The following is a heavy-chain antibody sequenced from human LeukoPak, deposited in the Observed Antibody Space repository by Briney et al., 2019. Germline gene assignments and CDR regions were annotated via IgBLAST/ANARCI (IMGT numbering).Heavy chain of an antibody. Sequence: GGSLRLSCAASGFTFSSNEMSWVRKAPGKGLEWVSSISRSGSTKYYEDSVRGRFTISRDKPKNSLFLQMNSLRAEETAVYYCARVVRYCSGDNCYSGGLGYMDVWGKGTTVTISS. J-gene: IGHJ6*03. V-gene: IGHV3-11*01. CDR3: ARVVRYCSGDNCYSGGLGYMDV. CDR2: ISRSGSTK. D-gene: IGHD2-15*01. CDR1: GFTFSSNE.